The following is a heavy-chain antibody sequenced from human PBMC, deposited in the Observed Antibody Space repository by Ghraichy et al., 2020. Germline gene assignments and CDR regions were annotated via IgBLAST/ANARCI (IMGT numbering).Heavy chain of an antibody. CDR3: ARSRTGQQLAS. J-gene: IGHJ5*02. CDR1: GGSFSDFY. CDR2: ISHSGIT. D-gene: IGHD6-13*01. V-gene: IGHV4-34*01. Sequence: ETLSLTCAVYGGSFSDFYWSWIRQPPGKGLEWIGDISHSGITSYSPSLKSRVTISVDTSRSQISLKLSSVTAADTAVYYCARSRTGQQLASWGQGTLVTVSS.